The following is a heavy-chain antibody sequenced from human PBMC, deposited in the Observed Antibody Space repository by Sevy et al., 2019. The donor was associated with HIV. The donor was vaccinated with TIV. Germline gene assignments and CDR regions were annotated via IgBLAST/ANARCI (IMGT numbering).Heavy chain of an antibody. CDR1: GFTFSSYW. CDR3: ATTRSSWFDY. D-gene: IGHD6-13*01. J-gene: IGHJ4*02. CDR2: INSDGSST. Sequence: GESLKISCAASGFTFSSYWMHWVRQAPGKGLVWVSRINSDGSSTSYADSVKGRFTISRDNAKNTLYLQMNSLRAEDTAVYYCATTRSSWFDYWGQGTLVTVPS. V-gene: IGHV3-74*01.